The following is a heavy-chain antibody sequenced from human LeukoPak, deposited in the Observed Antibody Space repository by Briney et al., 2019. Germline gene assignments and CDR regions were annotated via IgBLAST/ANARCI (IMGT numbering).Heavy chain of an antibody. V-gene: IGHV3-30*02. CDR1: GFTFSSYG. D-gene: IGHD1-26*01. Sequence: GGSLRLSCAPSGFTFSSYGMHWVRQAPCKGLEWVAFIRHDGSDEHYADSVKGRFTISRDNSKDTLYLQMNNLGAEDTAVYYCAKILELAPFGSWGQGPLFTVPS. CDR3: AKILELAPFGS. J-gene: IGHJ4*02. CDR2: IRHDGSDE.